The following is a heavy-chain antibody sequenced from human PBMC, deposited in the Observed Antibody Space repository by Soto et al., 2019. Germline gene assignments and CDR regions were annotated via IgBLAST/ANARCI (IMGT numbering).Heavy chain of an antibody. J-gene: IGHJ5*02. Sequence: SETLSLTCTVSGGSISSGDYYWSWIRQPPGKGLEWIGYIYYSGSTYYNPSLKSRVTISVDTSKNQFSLKLSSVTAADTAVYYCARYQSGYQHNNWFDPWGQRTLVTVSS. CDR2: IYYSGST. CDR1: GGSISSGDYY. V-gene: IGHV4-30-4*01. CDR3: ARYQSGYQHNNWFDP. D-gene: IGHD3-3*01.